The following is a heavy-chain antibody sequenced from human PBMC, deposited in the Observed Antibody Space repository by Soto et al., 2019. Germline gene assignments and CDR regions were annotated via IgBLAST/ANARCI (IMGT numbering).Heavy chain of an antibody. D-gene: IGHD2-15*01. CDR1: GFTFTSSA. V-gene: IGHV1-58*01. CDR2: IVVGSGNT. CDR3: AAGWANGGNYYYYGMDV. J-gene: IGHJ6*02. Sequence: SVKVSCKASGFTFTSSAVQWVRQARGQRLEWIGWIVVGSGNTNYAQKFQERVTITRDMSTSTAYMELSSLRSEDTAVYYCAAGWANGGNYYYYGMDVWGQGTTVTVSS.